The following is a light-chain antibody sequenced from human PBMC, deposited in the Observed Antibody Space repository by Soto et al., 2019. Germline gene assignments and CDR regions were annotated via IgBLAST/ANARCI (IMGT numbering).Light chain of an antibody. Sequence: EIVMTQSPATLSVSPGERATLSCRASQTISTNLAWYQQRPGQAPRLLIYAASTRATGIPARFSGSGSGTEFTLTISSLQSEDFAVYYCQQYNDWPSCGQGTRLE. J-gene: IGKJ5*01. V-gene: IGKV3-15*01. CDR2: AAS. CDR3: QQYNDWPS. CDR1: QTISTN.